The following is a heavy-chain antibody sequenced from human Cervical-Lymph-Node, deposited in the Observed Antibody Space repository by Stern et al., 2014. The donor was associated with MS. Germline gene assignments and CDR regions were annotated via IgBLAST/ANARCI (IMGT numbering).Heavy chain of an antibody. CDR2: IHYSGYT. Sequence: QLQLQESGPGLVQPSQTLCLTCTVSGGSISSGHYYWSWIRQHPGEGLEWIGYIHYSGYTYYNPSLKSRITMSVDTSENHFSLNLTSVTAADTAVYYCARERGSGSLDYWGQGTLVTVSS. D-gene: IGHD3-10*01. J-gene: IGHJ4*02. V-gene: IGHV4-31*03. CDR1: GGSISSGHYY. CDR3: ARERGSGSLDY.